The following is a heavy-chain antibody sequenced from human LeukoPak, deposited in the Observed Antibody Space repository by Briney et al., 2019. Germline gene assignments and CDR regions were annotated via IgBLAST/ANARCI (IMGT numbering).Heavy chain of an antibody. V-gene: IGHV4-59*08. J-gene: IGHJ4*02. D-gene: IGHD5-24*01. CDR3: ARSALGDGYNWAYYFDY. Sequence: SETLSLTCTVSGGSISSYYWSWIRQPPGKGLEWIGYTYYSGSTNYNPSLKSRVTISVDTSKNQFSLKLSSVTAADTAVYYCARSALGDGYNWAYYFDYWGQGTLVTVSS. CDR1: GGSISSYY. CDR2: TYYSGST.